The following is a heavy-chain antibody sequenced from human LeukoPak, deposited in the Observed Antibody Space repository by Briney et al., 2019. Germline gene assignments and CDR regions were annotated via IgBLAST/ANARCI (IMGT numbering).Heavy chain of an antibody. CDR1: GYTFTRYY. CDR2: INPNSGGT. CDR3: ARVDGDYDGNYYYYYGMDV. Sequence: ASVKVSCKPSGYTFTRYYMHWVRQAPGQGLEWMGWINPNSGGTNYAQKFQGRVTMTRDTSISTAYMELSRLRSDDTAVYYCARVDGDYDGNYYYYYGMDVWGQGTTVTVSS. J-gene: IGHJ6*02. D-gene: IGHD4-23*01. V-gene: IGHV1-2*02.